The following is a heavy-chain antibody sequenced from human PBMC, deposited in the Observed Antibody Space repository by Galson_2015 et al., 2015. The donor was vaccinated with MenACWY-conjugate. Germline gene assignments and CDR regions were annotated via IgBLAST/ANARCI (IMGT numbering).Heavy chain of an antibody. J-gene: IGHJ6*02. CDR1: GYSFTSYW. Sequence: QSGAEVKKPGESLRISCKGSGYSFTSYWISWVRQMPGKGLEWMGRIDPSDSYTNYSPSFQGHVTISADKSISTAYLQWSSLKASDTAMYYCARVQCSSSGKTKTTEYYYYGMDVWGQGTTVIVSS. D-gene: IGHD6-13*01. CDR3: ARVQCSSSGKTKTTEYYYYGMDV. V-gene: IGHV5-10-1*01. CDR2: IDPSDSYT.